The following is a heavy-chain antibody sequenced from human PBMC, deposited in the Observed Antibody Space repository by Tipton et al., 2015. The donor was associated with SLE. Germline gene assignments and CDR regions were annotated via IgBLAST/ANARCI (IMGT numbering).Heavy chain of an antibody. CDR2: IYYSGST. CDR1: GGSISSHY. Sequence: LRLSCTVSGGSISSHYWSWIRQPPGKGLEWIGYIYYSGSTNYNPSLKSRVTISVDTSKNQFSLKLSSVTAADTAVYYCARDRRRDGYKPDAFDIWGQGTMVTVSS. J-gene: IGHJ3*02. CDR3: ARDRRRDGYKPDAFDI. D-gene: IGHD5-24*01. V-gene: IGHV4-59*11.